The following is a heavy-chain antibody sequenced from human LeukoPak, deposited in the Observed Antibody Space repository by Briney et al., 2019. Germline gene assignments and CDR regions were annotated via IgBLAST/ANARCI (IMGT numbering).Heavy chain of an antibody. Sequence: SETLSLTCTVSGGSISSGSYYWSWIRQPAGKGLEWIGRIYTSGSTNYSPSLKSRVTISVDTSKNQFSLKLSSVTAADTAVYYCARERGSLYYFDYWGQGTLVTVSS. CDR3: ARERGSLYYFDY. CDR2: IYTSGST. D-gene: IGHD6-13*01. V-gene: IGHV4-61*02. J-gene: IGHJ4*02. CDR1: GGSISSGSYY.